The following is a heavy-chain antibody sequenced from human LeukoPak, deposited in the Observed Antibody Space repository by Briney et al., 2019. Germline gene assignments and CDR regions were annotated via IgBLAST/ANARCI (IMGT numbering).Heavy chain of an antibody. CDR3: ARIYLSPSGYCFDH. V-gene: IGHV3-7*01. J-gene: IGHJ4*02. D-gene: IGHD3-10*01. Sequence: GGSLRLSCAASGFIYSNYWMSWVRQAPGKGLEWVANIKQDGSEKYYVDSLKGRFTISTDKANNSLSLQMNSLRAEDASVYYCARIYLSPSGYCFDHWGQGTLVTVSS. CDR1: GFIYSNYW. CDR2: IKQDGSEK.